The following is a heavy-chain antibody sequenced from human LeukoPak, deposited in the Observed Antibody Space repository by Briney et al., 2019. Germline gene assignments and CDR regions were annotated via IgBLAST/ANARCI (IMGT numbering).Heavy chain of an antibody. CDR3: VQSSSEMRY. CDR1: GGSISSSSYY. CDR2: IYYSGST. J-gene: IGHJ4*02. V-gene: IGHV4-39*07. Sequence: PSETLSLTCTVSGGSISSSSYYWGWIRQPPGKGLEWFGSIYYSGSTYYNPSLKSRVTISVDTSKNQFSLELSSVTAADTAVYYCVQSSSEMRYWGQGTLVTVSS. D-gene: IGHD6-13*01.